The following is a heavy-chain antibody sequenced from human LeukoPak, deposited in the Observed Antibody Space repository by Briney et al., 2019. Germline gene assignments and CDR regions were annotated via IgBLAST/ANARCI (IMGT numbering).Heavy chain of an antibody. V-gene: IGHV4-34*01. CDR3: ARGRSSSWYARYYFDY. CDR1: GGSFSGYY. D-gene: IGHD6-13*01. CDR2: INHSGST. Sequence: SETLSLTCAVYGGSFSGYYWSSIRQPPGRGLEWIGEINHSGSTNYNPSLKGRVTMSVDTSKNQFSLKLSSVTAADTAVYYCARGRSSSWYARYYFDYWGQGTLVTVSS. J-gene: IGHJ4*02.